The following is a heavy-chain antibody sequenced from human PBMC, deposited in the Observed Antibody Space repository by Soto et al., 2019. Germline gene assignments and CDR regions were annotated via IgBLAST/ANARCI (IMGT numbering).Heavy chain of an antibody. V-gene: IGHV1-69*06. CDR1: GGTFSSYA. J-gene: IGHJ3*02. D-gene: IGHD1-26*01. Sequence: QVQLVQSGAEVKKPGSSVKVSCKASGGTFSSYAISWVRQAPGQGLEWMGGIIPIFGTANYAQKFQGRVTITADKSTSTGYMELSSLRSEDTAVYYCARERVVQGGSYFWGGAFDIWGQGTMVTVSS. CDR2: IIPIFGTA. CDR3: ARERVVQGGSYFWGGAFDI.